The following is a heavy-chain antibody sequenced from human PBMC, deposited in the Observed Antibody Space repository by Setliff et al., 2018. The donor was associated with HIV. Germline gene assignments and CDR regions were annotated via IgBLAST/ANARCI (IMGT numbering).Heavy chain of an antibody. J-gene: IGHJ6*03. CDR1: GGSISTSRYY. D-gene: IGHD3-10*01. V-gene: IGHV4-39*01. CDR2: INYRGNT. CDR3: ASLDGSESPYIYYYMDV. Sequence: SETLSLTCTVSGGSISTSRYYWGWIRQPPGKGLEWIGSINYRGNTYYNPSLKSRAAISVDTSKNQISLKLSSVTAADMAVYYCASLDGSESPYIYYYMDVWGEGTAVTVSS.